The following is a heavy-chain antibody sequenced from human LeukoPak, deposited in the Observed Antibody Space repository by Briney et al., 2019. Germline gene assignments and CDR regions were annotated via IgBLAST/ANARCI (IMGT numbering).Heavy chain of an antibody. CDR3: ARHRAGYHVDC. CDR2: IYSSGTT. D-gene: IGHD3-9*01. CDR1: GGSLSSIYY. J-gene: IGHJ4*02. V-gene: IGHV4-4*07. Sequence: SETLSLTCTVSGGSLSSIYYWSWIRQPAGKGLEWIGRIYSSGTTSYHPSLKSRVTMSVDTSKNQFSLKLSSVTAADAAVYYCARHRAGYHVDCWGQGALVTVSS.